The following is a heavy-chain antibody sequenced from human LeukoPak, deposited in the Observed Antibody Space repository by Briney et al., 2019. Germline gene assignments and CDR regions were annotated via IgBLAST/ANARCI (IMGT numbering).Heavy chain of an antibody. CDR1: GYSISSGYY. D-gene: IGHD3-10*01. V-gene: IGHV4-38-2*02. Sequence: SETLSLTCTVSGYSISSGYYWGWIRQPPGKGLEWIGSIYHSGSTYYNPSLKSRVTISVDTSKNQFSLWLSSVTAADTAVYYCARTYYGDNWFNPWGQGTLVTVPS. CDR3: ARTYYGDNWFNP. CDR2: IYHSGST. J-gene: IGHJ5*02.